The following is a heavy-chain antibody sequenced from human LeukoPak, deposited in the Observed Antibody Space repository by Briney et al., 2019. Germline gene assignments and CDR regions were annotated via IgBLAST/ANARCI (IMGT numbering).Heavy chain of an antibody. V-gene: IGHV4-59*06. CDR1: GGSISSYY. J-gene: IGHJ4*02. CDR2: IYYSGST. Sequence: SETLSLTCTVSGGSISSYYWSWIRQHPGKGLEWIGYIYYSGSTYYNPSLKSRVTISVDTSKNQFSLKLSSVTAADTAVYYCARGAYYYDSSGPQSYFDYWGQGTLVTVSS. CDR3: ARGAYYYDSSGPQSYFDY. D-gene: IGHD3-22*01.